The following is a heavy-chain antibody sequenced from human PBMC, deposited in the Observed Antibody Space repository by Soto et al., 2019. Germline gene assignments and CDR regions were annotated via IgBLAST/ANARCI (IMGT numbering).Heavy chain of an antibody. CDR1: VFIFNNYA. Sequence: GGSLRLSGAAPVFIFNNYAMSWVRQAPGKGLEWVSTISGSGANTYYPDSVKGRFTISRDNSKNTLYIQMNSLRAEDTAVYYCAKDYGSSRYFFDYWGQGTLVTVSS. V-gene: IGHV3-23*01. CDR2: ISGSGANT. CDR3: AKDYGSSRYFFDY. D-gene: IGHD6-19*01. J-gene: IGHJ4*02.